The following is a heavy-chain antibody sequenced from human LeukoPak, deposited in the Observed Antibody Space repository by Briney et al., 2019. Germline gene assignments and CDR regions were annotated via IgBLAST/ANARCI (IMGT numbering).Heavy chain of an antibody. J-gene: IGHJ5*02. V-gene: IGHV1-2*02. CDR1: GYTFTGYY. CDR3: ARDRITDCSTTSCTIANWFDP. D-gene: IGHD2-2*01. Sequence: ASVKVSCKASGYTFTGYYMHWVRQAPGQRLEWMGWINPNSGGTNYAQKCRGSVTMTRDTSIDTAYMEMSRLTSDDTAVYYCARDRITDCSTTSCTIANWFDPWGQGTLVTVSS. CDR2: INPNSGGT.